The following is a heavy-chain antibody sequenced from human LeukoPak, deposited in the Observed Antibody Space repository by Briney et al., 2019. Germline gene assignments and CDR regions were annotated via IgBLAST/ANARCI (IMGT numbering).Heavy chain of an antibody. J-gene: IGHJ3*02. CDR2: INPYSGGT. D-gene: IGHD6-13*01. Sequence: GASGKVSCKASGYTFTGYYMHWVRQAPGQGLEWMGWINPYSGGTNYAQKCEGRVNMTRDTSISTAYMELSRLRSEDTAVYYCASLVNIAAGGDDAFDIWGQGTMVTVSS. CDR3: ASLVNIAAGGDDAFDI. CDR1: GYTFTGYY. V-gene: IGHV1-2*02.